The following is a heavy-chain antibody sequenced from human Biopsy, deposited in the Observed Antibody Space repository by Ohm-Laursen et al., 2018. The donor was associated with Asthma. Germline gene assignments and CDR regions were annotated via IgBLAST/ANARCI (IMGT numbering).Heavy chain of an antibody. CDR2: INHSGST. D-gene: IGHD2-8*01. J-gene: IGHJ5*01. CDR3: ARDLSGYCTSSACYGFDS. Sequence: SETLSLTCAAYGGSFSGYYWSWIRPPPGKGLEWIGEINHSGSTNYNPSLKSRVTISVDTSKNQFSLKLSSVTAADTAVYYCARDLSGYCTSSACYGFDSWGQGTLVTVSS. V-gene: IGHV4-34*01. CDR1: GGSFSGYY.